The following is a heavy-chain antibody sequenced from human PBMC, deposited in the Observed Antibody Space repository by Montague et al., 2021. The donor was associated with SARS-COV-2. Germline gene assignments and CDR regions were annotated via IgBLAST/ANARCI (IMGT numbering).Heavy chain of an antibody. Sequence: RTISGDSVSSNSAAWNWIRQSPSRGLEWLGRTYYRSKWYNDYAVSVKSRITINLDTSKNQFSLQLNSVTPGDTAVYYCASGRMVPYSSSWTTLYYYYGMDVWGQGTTVTVSS. CDR3: ASGRMVPYSSSWTTLYYYYGMDV. V-gene: IGHV6-1*01. CDR2: TYYRSKWYN. CDR1: GDSVSSNSAA. D-gene: IGHD6-13*01. J-gene: IGHJ6*02.